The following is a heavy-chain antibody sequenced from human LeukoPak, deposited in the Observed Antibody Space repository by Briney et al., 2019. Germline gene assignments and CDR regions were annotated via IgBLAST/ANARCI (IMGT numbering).Heavy chain of an antibody. CDR3: ARDLGGSFDY. J-gene: IGHJ4*02. CDR1: GFTFSSYA. Sequence: GGSLRLSCAASGFTFSSYAMSWVRQAPGKGLEWVSYITSSGTTYSADSVKGRFTISRDNAKNSLYLQMYSLRGEDTAVYYCARDLGGSFDYWGQGTLVTVSS. V-gene: IGHV3-48*01. D-gene: IGHD1-26*01. CDR2: ITSSGTT.